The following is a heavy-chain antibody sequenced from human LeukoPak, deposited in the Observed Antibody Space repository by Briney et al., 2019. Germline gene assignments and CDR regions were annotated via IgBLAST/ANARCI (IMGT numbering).Heavy chain of an antibody. J-gene: IGHJ6*03. CDR1: GGSISSYY. CDR2: IYYSGST. CDR3: ARGGNYYDSSGYLYYYMDV. Sequence: SETLSLTCTVSGGSISSYYWSWIRQPPGKGLEWIGYIYYSGSTNYNPSLKSRVTISVDTSKNQFSLKLSSVTAADTAVYYCARGGNYYDSSGYLYYYMDVWGKGTTVTVSS. D-gene: IGHD3-22*01. V-gene: IGHV4-59*12.